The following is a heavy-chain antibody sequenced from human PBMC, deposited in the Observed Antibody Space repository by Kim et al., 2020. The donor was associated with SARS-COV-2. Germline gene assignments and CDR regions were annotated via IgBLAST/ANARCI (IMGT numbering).Heavy chain of an antibody. CDR3: ARLGLYSGYDPFDY. D-gene: IGHD5-12*01. Sequence: SPSFQGQVTISADKSISTAYLQWSSLKASDTAMYYCARLGLYSGYDPFDYWGQGTLVTVSS. V-gene: IGHV5-51*01. J-gene: IGHJ4*02.